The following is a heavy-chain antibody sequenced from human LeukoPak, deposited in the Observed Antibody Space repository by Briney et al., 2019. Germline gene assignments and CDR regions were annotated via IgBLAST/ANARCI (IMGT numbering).Heavy chain of an antibody. CDR1: GFTFSTYG. V-gene: IGHV3-30*02. J-gene: IGHJ4*02. Sequence: GGSLRLSCAASGFTFSTYGMHWVRQAPGKGLEWVAFIRYDGSNKYYADSVKGRFTISRDNSKNTLYLQMNSLRTDDTAVYYCARYGVGATHFDYWGQGTLVTVSS. CDR3: ARYGVGATHFDY. D-gene: IGHD1-26*01. CDR2: IRYDGSNK.